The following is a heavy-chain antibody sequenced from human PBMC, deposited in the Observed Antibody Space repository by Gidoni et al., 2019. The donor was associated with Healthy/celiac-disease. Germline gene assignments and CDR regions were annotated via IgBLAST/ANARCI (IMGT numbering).Heavy chain of an antibody. D-gene: IGHD6-6*01. J-gene: IGHJ5*02. CDR2: MNPNSGNT. Sequence: QAQLVQSGAEVKKPGAAVKVSYKASGYTFPSYDSNWVRQATGQGLGWMGWMNPNSGNTGYAQKFQGRVTMTRNTSISTDYMELSSLRSEDAAVYYWARDPDGQLAWGDWFDPWGQGTLVTVSS. CDR3: ARDPDGQLAWGDWFDP. V-gene: IGHV1-8*01. CDR1: GYTFPSYD.